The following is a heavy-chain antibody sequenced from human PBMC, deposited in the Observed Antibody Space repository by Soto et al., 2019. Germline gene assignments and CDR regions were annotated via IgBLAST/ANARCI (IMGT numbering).Heavy chain of an antibody. J-gene: IGHJ4*02. V-gene: IGHV5-10-1*01. CDR1: GYGFTSYW. CDR2: IDPSDSYT. Sequence: AESVTISCKVSGYGFTSYWISWVLQMPGKGLEWMGRIDPSDSYTNYSPSLQGHVTISADKSISTAYLQWSRLKASDTAMYYCAITYYYDSSGHPPGVVDYWGQGTMVTVSS. D-gene: IGHD3-22*01. CDR3: AITYYYDSSGHPPGVVDY.